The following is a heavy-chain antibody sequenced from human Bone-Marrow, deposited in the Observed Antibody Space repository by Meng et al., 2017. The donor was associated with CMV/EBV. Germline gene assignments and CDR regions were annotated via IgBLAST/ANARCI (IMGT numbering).Heavy chain of an antibody. J-gene: IGHJ6*02. CDR3: ARVKATRLDSPFYNGMDV. D-gene: IGHD6-6*01. V-gene: IGHV3-33*01. CDR1: GFTFSSYG. CDR2: IWYDGSNK. Sequence: GESLKISCAASGFTFSSYGMHWVRQAPGKGLEWVAVIWYDGSNKYYADSVKGRFTISRDNSKNTLYLQMNSLRAEDTAVYYCARVKATRLDSPFYNGMDVWGQGTTVTVYS.